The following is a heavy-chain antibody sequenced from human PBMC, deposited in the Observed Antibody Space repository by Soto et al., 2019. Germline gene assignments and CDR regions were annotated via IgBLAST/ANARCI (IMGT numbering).Heavy chain of an antibody. V-gene: IGHV1-2*04. CDR3: ARALLWVVGYYDYVWGSYRPPRYYYGMDV. CDR1: GYTFTGYY. D-gene: IGHD3-16*02. J-gene: IGHJ6*02. Sequence: ASVKVSCKASGYTFTGYYMHWVRQAPGQGLEWMGWINPNSGGTNYAQKFQGWVTMTRDTSISTAYMELSRLRSDDTAVYYCARALLWVVGYYDYVWGSYRPPRYYYGMDVWGQGATVTVSS. CDR2: INPNSGGT.